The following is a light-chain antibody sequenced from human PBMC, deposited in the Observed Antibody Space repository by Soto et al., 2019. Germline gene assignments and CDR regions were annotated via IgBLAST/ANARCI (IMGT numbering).Light chain of an antibody. Sequence: QPASVSGSPGQSITISCTGTSSDVGGYKYVSWYQQHPGKAPKLMIYDIRNRPSGVSNRFSGSKSGNTASLTISGLQAEDEADYYCSSYTSSSTRVFGTGTKLTVL. CDR2: DIR. CDR1: SSDVGGYKY. CDR3: SSYTSSSTRV. J-gene: IGLJ1*01. V-gene: IGLV2-14*03.